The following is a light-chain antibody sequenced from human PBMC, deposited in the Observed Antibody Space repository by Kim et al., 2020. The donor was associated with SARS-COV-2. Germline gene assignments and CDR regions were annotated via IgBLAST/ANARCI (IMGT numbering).Light chain of an antibody. J-gene: IGKJ3*01. Sequence: EIVLTQSPATLSLSPGERATLSCRASQSVSSYLAWYQQKPGQAPRLLIYDASNRATGIPARFSGSGSGTDFTLTISSLEPEDFAVYYCQQRSNWPWGGLFTFGPGTKVDIK. V-gene: IGKV3-11*01. CDR1: QSVSSY. CDR3: QQRSNWPWGGLFT. CDR2: DAS.